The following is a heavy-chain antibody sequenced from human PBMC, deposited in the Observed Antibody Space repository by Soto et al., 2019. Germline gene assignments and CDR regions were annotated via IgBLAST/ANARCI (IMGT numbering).Heavy chain of an antibody. CDR2: IYYIKTT. V-gene: IGHV4-31*03. Sequence: SETLSLTCTVSGGSISSGGYYWSWIRQHPGKGLEWIGYIYYIKTTYYNPSLKSRVTISLDTSKNQFSLKLTSVTAADTAVYYCARSVFPWGQGTLVTVS. CDR3: ARSVFP. J-gene: IGHJ5*02. CDR1: GGSISSGGYY.